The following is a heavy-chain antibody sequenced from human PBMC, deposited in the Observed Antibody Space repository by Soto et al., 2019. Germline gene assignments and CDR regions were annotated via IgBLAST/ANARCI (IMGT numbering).Heavy chain of an antibody. J-gene: IGHJ4*02. CDR3: ARVPIGYSYGLYYFDY. V-gene: IGHV2-70*01. CDR2: IDWDDDK. Sequence: SGPTLVNPTQTLTLTCTFSGFSLSTSGMCVSWIRQPPGKALEWLALIDWDDDKYYSTSLKTRLTISKDTSKNQVVLTMTNMDPVDTATYYCARVPIGYSYGLYYFDYWGQGTLVTVSS. D-gene: IGHD5-18*01. CDR1: GFSLSTSGMC.